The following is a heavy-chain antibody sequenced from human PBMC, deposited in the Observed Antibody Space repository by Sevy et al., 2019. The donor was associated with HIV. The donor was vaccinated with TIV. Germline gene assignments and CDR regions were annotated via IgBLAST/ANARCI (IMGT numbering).Heavy chain of an antibody. CDR3: ATTREYYSDNSGYLDY. D-gene: IGHD3-22*01. CDR2: FDPEDGTT. V-gene: IGHV1-24*01. Sequence: ASVKVSCKVSGYTLTQLSMHWVRQTPGKGLEWMARFDPEDGTTIYAQKFQGRVTMTEDTSTDTAYLELSSLRSEDTAVYYCATTREYYSDNSGYLDYWGRGTLVTVSS. J-gene: IGHJ4*02. CDR1: GYTLTQLS.